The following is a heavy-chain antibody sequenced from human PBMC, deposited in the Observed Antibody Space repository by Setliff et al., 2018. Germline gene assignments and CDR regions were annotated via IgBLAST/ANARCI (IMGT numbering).Heavy chain of an antibody. CDR2: INTNTGNP. CDR1: GYTFTSYA. V-gene: IGHV7-4-1*02. Sequence: ASVKVSCKASGYTFTSYAMNWVRQAPGQGLEWMGWINTNTGNPTYAQGFTGRFDFSLDTSVSTAYLQISSLKAEDTAVYYCARIVCSSTSCSRFGYWGQGTLVTVSS. J-gene: IGHJ4*02. CDR3: ARIVCSSTSCSRFGY. D-gene: IGHD2-2*01.